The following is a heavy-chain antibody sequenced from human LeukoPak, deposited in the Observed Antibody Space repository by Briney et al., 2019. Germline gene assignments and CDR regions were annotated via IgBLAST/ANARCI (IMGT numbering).Heavy chain of an antibody. Sequence: SETLSLTCTVSGGSISSGGYYWSWLRQHPGKGLEWIGYIYYSGSTYYNPSLKSRVTISVDTSKNQFSLKLSSVTAADTAVYYCASSYGSYFDYWGQGTLVTVSS. CDR3: ASSYGSYFDY. CDR2: IYYSGST. J-gene: IGHJ4*02. D-gene: IGHD1-26*01. CDR1: GGSISSGGYY. V-gene: IGHV4-31*03.